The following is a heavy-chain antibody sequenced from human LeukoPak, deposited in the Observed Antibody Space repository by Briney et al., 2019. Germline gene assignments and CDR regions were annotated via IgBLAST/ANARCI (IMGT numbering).Heavy chain of an antibody. D-gene: IGHD1-26*01. CDR1: GYTFTGYY. V-gene: IGHV1-2*02. CDR3: ATVDQWDLGDY. Sequence: GASVKVSCKASGYTFTGYYIHWVRQAPGQGLEWMGWINPNSGGTNYAQKFQGRVTMTRDASISTAYMDLSRLRSDDTAVYYCATVDQWDLGDYWGQGTLVTVSS. J-gene: IGHJ4*02. CDR2: INPNSGGT.